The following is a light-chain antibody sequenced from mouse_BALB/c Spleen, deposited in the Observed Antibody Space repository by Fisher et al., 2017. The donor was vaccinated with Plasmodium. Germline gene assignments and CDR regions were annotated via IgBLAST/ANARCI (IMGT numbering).Light chain of an antibody. CDR3: FQGSHVPLT. J-gene: IGKJ5*01. CDR1: QSIVHSNGDTY. V-gene: IGKV1-117*01. CDR2: KVS. Sequence: DIVLTQSTLSLFVNLGDQASISCKSSQSIVHSNGDTYLEWYLQKPGQSPKLLIYKVSNRFSGVPDKFSDIGSGTDFTLKISRVEAEDLGVYYCFQGSHVPLTFGAGTKLELK.